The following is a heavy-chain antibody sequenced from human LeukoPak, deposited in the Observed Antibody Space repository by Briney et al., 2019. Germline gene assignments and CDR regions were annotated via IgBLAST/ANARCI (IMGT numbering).Heavy chain of an antibody. D-gene: IGHD6-19*01. J-gene: IGHJ4*02. Sequence: SETLSLTCTVSGGSISTYYWNWIRQPPGKGLEWIGYIYHSGSTNYNPSLQSRVTISVDTSKNQFSLKLSSVTAADTAVYYCASDSSGWYSMDYWGQGTLVTVSS. CDR2: IYHSGST. V-gene: IGHV4-4*08. CDR3: ASDSSGWYSMDY. CDR1: GGSISTYY.